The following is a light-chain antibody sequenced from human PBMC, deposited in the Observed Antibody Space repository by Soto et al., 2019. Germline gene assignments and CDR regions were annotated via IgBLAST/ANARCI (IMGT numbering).Light chain of an antibody. V-gene: IGLV2-14*01. J-gene: IGLJ1*01. Sequence: QSVLTQPASVSGSPGQSITISCTGTSSDVGGYNYVSWYQQHPGRAPKLMIYEVSYRPSGVSNRFSGSKSGNTASLTISGLQAEDEADYYCSSYISCSTYVFGTGTKLTVL. CDR2: EVS. CDR1: SSDVGGYNY. CDR3: SSYISCSTYV.